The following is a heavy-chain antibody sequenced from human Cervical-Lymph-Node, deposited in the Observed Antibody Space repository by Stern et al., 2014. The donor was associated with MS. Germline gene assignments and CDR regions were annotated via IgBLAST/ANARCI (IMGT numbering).Heavy chain of an antibody. Sequence: QVQLQESGPGLVKPSQTLSLTCTVSGGSISSGDSYWSWIRQPPGKGLVRIGYIYYSGSTYYNPSLKSRVTISVDTSKNQFSLKLSSVTAADTAVYYCAREGPRTGTLVYWGQGTLVTVSS. CDR3: AREGPRTGTLVY. V-gene: IGHV4-30-4*01. J-gene: IGHJ4*02. D-gene: IGHD3/OR15-3a*01. CDR2: IYYSGST. CDR1: GGSISSGDSY.